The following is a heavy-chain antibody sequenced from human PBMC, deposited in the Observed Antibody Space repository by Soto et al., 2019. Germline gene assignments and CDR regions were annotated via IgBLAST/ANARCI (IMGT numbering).Heavy chain of an antibody. J-gene: IGHJ5*02. D-gene: IGHD3-3*01. CDR1: GYSFNSYG. Sequence: QTQLVQSGPEVKNPGASVKVSCKASGYSFNSYGISWVRQAPGQGLEWMGWISASSGNTSYAEELQGRVTMTTDSATSTAYMELRSLTSDDTAVYYCARETKFYGFWSGYYRFDTWGQGTPVSVSS. V-gene: IGHV1-18*01. CDR3: ARETKFYGFWSGYYRFDT. CDR2: ISASSGNT.